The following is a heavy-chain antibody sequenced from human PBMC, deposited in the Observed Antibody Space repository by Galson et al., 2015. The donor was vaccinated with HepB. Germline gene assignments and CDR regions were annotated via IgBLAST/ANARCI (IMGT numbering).Heavy chain of an antibody. J-gene: IGHJ5*02. V-gene: IGHV1-69*13. Sequence: SVKVSCKASGGTFSSYAISWVRQAPGQGLEWMGGIIPIFGTANYAQKFQGRVTITADESTSTAYMELSSLRSEDTAVYYCAGGGDSGVPFDPWGQGTLVTVSS. CDR3: AGGGDSGVPFDP. CDR2: IIPIFGTA. CDR1: GGTFSSYA. D-gene: IGHD1-26*01.